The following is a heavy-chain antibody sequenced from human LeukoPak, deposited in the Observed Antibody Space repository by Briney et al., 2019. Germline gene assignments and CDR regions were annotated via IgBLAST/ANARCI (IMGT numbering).Heavy chain of an antibody. J-gene: IGHJ4*02. D-gene: IGHD3-22*01. V-gene: IGHV1-2*02. CDR1: GYTFTDYY. CDR3: ARPRTYYYDTSGPRQPFDS. CDR2: INPNSGGT. Sequence: ASVKVSYKASGYTFTDYYMHWVRQAPGQGLEWMGWINPNSGGTNYAQKFQGRVTMTRDTSISTAYMELSRLKSDDTAVYYCARPRTYYYDTSGPRQPFDSWGQGTLVTVSS.